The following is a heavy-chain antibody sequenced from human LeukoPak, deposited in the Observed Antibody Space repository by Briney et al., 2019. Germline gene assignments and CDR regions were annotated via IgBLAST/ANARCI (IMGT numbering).Heavy chain of an antibody. CDR1: GGSFSGYY. CDR2: INHRGST. V-gene: IGHV4-34*01. Sequence: SETLSLTCAVYGGSFSGYYGSGIREPPGKGVEGRGEINHRGSTNYNPSLKTRVTKSVDTSKNPFSLTLSSVTAADTAVYYCARGRVHGSGYYYGFDYWGQGTLVTASS. D-gene: IGHD3-22*01. CDR3: ARGRVHGSGYYYGFDY. J-gene: IGHJ4*02.